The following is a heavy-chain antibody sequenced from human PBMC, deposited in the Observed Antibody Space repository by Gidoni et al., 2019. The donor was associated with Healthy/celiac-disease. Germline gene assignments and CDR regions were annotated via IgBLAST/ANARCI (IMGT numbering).Heavy chain of an antibody. CDR2: INSDGSST. CDR1: GFTFSSYW. V-gene: IGHV3-74*01. J-gene: IGHJ4*02. Sequence: EVQLVESGGGLVQPGGSLRLSCAASGFTFSSYWMHWVRQAPGKGLVGVSRINSDGSSTSYADSVKGRFTISRDNAKNTLYLQMNSLRAEDTAVYYCARDNPAYGHSLDYWGQGTLVTVSS. CDR3: ARDNPAYGHSLDY. D-gene: IGHD4-17*01.